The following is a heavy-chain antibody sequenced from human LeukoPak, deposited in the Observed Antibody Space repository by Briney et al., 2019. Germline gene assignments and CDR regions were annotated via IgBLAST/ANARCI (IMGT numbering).Heavy chain of an antibody. CDR2: ISGSAGST. J-gene: IGHJ5*02. V-gene: IGHV3-23*01. Sequence: GGSLRLSCVASGFTLSSYAMSWVRQAPGKGLEWVSAISGSAGSTYYAASVKGRFTISRDNSKNTLYLQMNSLRAEDTAVYYCAKAPSPAAPSNWFDPWGQGTLVTVSS. CDR1: GFTLSSYA. CDR3: AKAPSPAAPSNWFDP. D-gene: IGHD6-6*01.